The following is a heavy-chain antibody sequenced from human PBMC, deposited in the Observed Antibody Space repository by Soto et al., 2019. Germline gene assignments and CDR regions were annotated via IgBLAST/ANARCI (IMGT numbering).Heavy chain of an antibody. J-gene: IGHJ4*02. D-gene: IGHD4-17*01. CDR1: GGSFSGYY. CDR3: ARARTTVTTSSYFDY. Sequence: SETLSLTCAVYGGSFSGYYWSWIRQPPGKGLEWIGEINHSGSTNYNPSLKSRVTISVDTSKNQFSLKLSSVTAADTAVYYCARARTTVTTSSYFDYWGQGTLVTVSS. V-gene: IGHV4-34*01. CDR2: INHSGST.